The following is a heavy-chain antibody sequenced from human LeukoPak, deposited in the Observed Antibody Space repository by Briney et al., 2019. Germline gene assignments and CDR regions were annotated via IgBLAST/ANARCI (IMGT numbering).Heavy chain of an antibody. D-gene: IGHD1-1*01. CDR1: GASISTVGYS. CDR2: IFPTEST. V-gene: IGHV4-30-2*01. J-gene: IGHJ4*02. CDR3: ARMAGRTVDH. Sequence: PSETLSLTCAVSGASISTVGYSWSWIRQPPGKGLEWIGYIFPTESTSYNPSLKGRLTISLDRSNNQFSLRLNSVTAADTAVYYCARMAGRTVDHWGQGTLVTVSS.